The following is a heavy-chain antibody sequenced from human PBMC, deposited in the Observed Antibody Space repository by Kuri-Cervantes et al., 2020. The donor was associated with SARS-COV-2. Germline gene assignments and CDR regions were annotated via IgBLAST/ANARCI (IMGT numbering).Heavy chain of an antibody. J-gene: IGHJ4*02. D-gene: IGHD2-21*01. CDR1: GYKFHAYW. CDR3: ATLPVSGDHYFDY. Sequence: GGSLRLSCKGSGYKFHAYWIAWVRQMPGKGLECMGIIYPADSDTRYSPSFQGQVTISADKSINTAYLQWNNLKASDTAMYYCATLPVSGDHYFDYWGQGTPVTVSS. V-gene: IGHV5-51*01. CDR2: IYPADSDT.